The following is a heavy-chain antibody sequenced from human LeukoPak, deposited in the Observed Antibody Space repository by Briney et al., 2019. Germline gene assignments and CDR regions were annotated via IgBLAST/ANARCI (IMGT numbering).Heavy chain of an antibody. CDR1: DGSINSYY. CDR3: ARGRSNYYGMDV. Sequence: ETLSLTCSVSDGSINSYYWNWIRRPPGKGLEWIGYIYYNGNTNYSPSLKSRVTMSVDTSKNLFSLKVSSVTAADTAVYYCARGRSNYYGMDVWGQGTTVTVSS. V-gene: IGHV4-59*01. D-gene: IGHD1-26*01. J-gene: IGHJ6*02. CDR2: IYYNGNT.